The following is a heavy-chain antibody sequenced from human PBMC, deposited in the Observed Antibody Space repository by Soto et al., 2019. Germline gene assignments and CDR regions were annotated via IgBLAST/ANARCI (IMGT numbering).Heavy chain of an antibody. CDR3: TRGWETVGTTTPFAY. D-gene: IGHD1-26*01. CDR2: IIPIFGTA. V-gene: IGHV1-69*06. CDR1: GGTFSSYA. Sequence: QVQLVQSGAEVKKPGSSVKVSCKASGGTFSSYAISWVRQAPGQGLEWMGGIIPIFGTANYAQKFQGRAAITADKSTSTAYMELSSLRSEDTALYYCTRGWETVGTTTPFAYWGQGTLVTVSS. J-gene: IGHJ4*02.